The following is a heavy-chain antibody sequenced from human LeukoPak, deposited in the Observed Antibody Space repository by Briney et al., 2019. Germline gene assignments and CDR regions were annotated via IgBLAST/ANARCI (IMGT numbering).Heavy chain of an antibody. D-gene: IGHD3-22*01. V-gene: IGHV4-38-2*02. Sequence: PSETLSLTCTVSGYSISSGYYWGWIRQPPGKGQEWIGSIYHSGSTYYNPSLKSRVTISVDTSKNQFSLKLTSVTAADTAVYSCARHPYYYDSSGYYSHYYYYMDLWGKGTTVTISS. CDR1: GYSISSGYY. CDR2: IYHSGST. J-gene: IGHJ6*03. CDR3: ARHPYYYDSSGYYSHYYYYMDL.